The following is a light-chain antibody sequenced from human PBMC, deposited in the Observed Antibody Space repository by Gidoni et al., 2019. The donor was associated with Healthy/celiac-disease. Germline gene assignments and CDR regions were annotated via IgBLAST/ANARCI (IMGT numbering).Light chain of an antibody. J-gene: IGKJ4*01. CDR2: GAS. CDR1: QSVSSN. V-gene: IGKV3-15*01. Sequence: EIVMTPSPPPLSVSPGERATLSCRASQSVSSNLAWYQQKPGQAPRLLIYGASTRATGIPARFSGSGSGTEFTLTISSLQSEDFAVYYCQQYNNWPLTFGGGTKVESK. CDR3: QQYNNWPLT.